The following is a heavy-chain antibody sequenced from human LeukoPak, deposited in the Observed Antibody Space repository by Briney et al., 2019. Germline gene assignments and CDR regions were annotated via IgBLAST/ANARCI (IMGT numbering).Heavy chain of an antibody. D-gene: IGHD6-13*01. CDR2: INPNSGNT. CDR3: ARILIAAAAGWFDP. V-gene: IGHV1-18*01. J-gene: IGHJ5*02. Sequence: WINPNSGNTNYAQKLQGRVTMSTDTSTSTAYMELRSLRSDDTAVYYCARILIAAAAGWFDPWGQGTLVTVSS.